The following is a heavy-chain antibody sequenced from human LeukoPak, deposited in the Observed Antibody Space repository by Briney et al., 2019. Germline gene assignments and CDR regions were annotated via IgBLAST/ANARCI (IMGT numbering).Heavy chain of an antibody. CDR2: ISGSGGST. Sequence: LTCTVSGGSINNYYWSWVRQAPGKGLEWVSAISGSGGSTYYADSVKGRFTISRDNSKNTLYLQMNSLRAEDTAVYYCAKGMTPSSRGSNAFDIWGQGTMVTVSS. V-gene: IGHV3-23*01. J-gene: IGHJ3*02. D-gene: IGHD3-16*01. CDR3: AKGMTPSSRGSNAFDI. CDR1: GGSINNYY.